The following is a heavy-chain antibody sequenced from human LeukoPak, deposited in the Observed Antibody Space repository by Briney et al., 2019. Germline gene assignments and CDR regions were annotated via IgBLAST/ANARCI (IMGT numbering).Heavy chain of an antibody. D-gene: IGHD4-17*01. V-gene: IGHV4-30-4*08. J-gene: IGHJ4*02. Sequence: PSETLSLTCTVSGGSISSGDYYWSWIRQPPGKGLEWIGYIYYSGSTYYNPSLKSRVTISVDTSKNQFSLKLSSVTAADTAVYYCAKTTVTTSGILFDYWGQGTLVTVSS. CDR1: GGSISSGDYY. CDR2: IYYSGST. CDR3: AKTTVTTSGILFDY.